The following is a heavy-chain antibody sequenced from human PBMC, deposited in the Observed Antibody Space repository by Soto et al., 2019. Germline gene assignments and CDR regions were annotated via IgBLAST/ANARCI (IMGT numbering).Heavy chain of an antibody. CDR2: ITSSGGNT. D-gene: IGHD2-21*01. CDR3: AKGPVFVAPQNGRSFDS. CDR1: GFTFSHFE. J-gene: IGHJ4*02. Sequence: EGQLFQSGGDLVQPGGSLRLSCAASGFTFSHFEMSWVRQAQGKGLEWISYITSSGGNTYYADSVKGRFTISRDNTKNSLYLQINSMRAEDTAVYYCAKGPVFVAPQNGRSFDSWGQGSLVTVSS. V-gene: IGHV3-48*03.